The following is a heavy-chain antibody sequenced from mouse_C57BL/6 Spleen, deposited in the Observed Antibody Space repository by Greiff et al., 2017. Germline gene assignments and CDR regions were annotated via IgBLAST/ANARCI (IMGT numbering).Heavy chain of an antibody. D-gene: IGHD2-3*01. CDR3: ARQSGYDGFSPGG. CDR2: ISSGGSYT. Sequence: EVKLVESGGDLVKPGGPLKFPCAASGFTFSSYGMTWVRQTPDKRLERVATISSGGSYTYYPDSVKGRFTISRDNAKNTLYRQMSSLKSEDTSRCYCARQSGYDGFSPGGWGNCTTLSVS. V-gene: IGHV5-6*01. CDR1: GFTFSSYG. J-gene: IGHJ2*01.